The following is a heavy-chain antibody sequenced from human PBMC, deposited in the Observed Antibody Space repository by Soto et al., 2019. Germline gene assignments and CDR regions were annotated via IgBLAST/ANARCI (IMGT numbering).Heavy chain of an antibody. CDR3: ARAYSYGYNYYYYGMDV. V-gene: IGHV1-18*01. Sequence: ASVKVSCKASGYTFTSYGISWVRQAPGQGLEWMGWISAYNGNTNYAQKLQGRVTMTTDTSTSTAYMELRSLRSDDTAVYYCARAYSYGYNYYYYGMDVWGQGTTVTVSS. CDR2: ISAYNGNT. D-gene: IGHD5-18*01. CDR1: GYTFTSYG. J-gene: IGHJ6*02.